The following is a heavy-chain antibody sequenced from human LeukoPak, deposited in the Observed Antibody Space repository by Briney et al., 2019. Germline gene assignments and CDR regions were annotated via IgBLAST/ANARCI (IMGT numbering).Heavy chain of an antibody. Sequence: GGSLRLSCAASGFTFSSYAMSWVRKAPGKGLEWVSGISGSGGNTYYADSVKSRCTISRDNSNNTLYLQMNSLRAEDTAVYYCARHSRGRWYVFDYWGQGTLVTVSS. J-gene: IGHJ4*02. CDR3: ARHSRGRWYVFDY. CDR1: GFTFSSYA. D-gene: IGHD6-13*01. V-gene: IGHV3-23*01. CDR2: ISGSGGNT.